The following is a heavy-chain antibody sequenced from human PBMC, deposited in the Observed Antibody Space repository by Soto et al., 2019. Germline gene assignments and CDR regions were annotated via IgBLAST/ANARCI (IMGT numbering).Heavy chain of an antibody. CDR2: INAGNGNT. Sequence: ASVKVSRKASGYTFTSYAMHWVRQAPGQRIEWMGWINAGNGNTEYSQKFQGRVTMTKDTSTSTAYMELSSLRSEETAVYYCATPSPYDSSGYYPYWGQGTLVTVSS. CDR1: GYTFTSYA. V-gene: IGHV1-3*01. D-gene: IGHD3-22*01. CDR3: ATPSPYDSSGYYPY. J-gene: IGHJ4*02.